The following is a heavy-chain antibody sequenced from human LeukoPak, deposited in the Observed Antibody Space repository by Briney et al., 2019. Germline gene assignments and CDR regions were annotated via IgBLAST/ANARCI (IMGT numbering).Heavy chain of an antibody. CDR2: IYYSGST. CDR1: GGSISSSSYY. Sequence: KSSETLSLTCTVSGGSISSSSYYWGWIRQPPGKGLEWIGSIYYSGSTYYNPSLKSRVTISVDKSKNQFSLKLSSVTAADTAVYYCARGERGVTTGPLDYWGQGTLVTVSS. D-gene: IGHD4-17*01. CDR3: ARGERGVTTGPLDY. V-gene: IGHV4-39*07. J-gene: IGHJ4*02.